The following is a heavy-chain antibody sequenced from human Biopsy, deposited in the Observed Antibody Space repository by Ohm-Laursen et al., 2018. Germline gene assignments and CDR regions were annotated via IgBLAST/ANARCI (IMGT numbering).Heavy chain of an antibody. Sequence: ASVKVSCKASGYTFTSYEINWVRQATGQGLEWMGWMNPDSGNTGYARNFQGRVTMTRNTSISTVYMELSSLRSEDTAVYFCARADPPLFYYGSGSSNWFDPWGQGTTVTVSS. CDR3: ARADPPLFYYGSGSSNWFDP. V-gene: IGHV1-8*01. CDR1: GYTFTSYE. CDR2: MNPDSGNT. J-gene: IGHJ5*01. D-gene: IGHD3-10*01.